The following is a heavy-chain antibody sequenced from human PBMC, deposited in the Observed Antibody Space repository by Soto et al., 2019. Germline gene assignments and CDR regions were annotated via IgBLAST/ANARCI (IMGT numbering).Heavy chain of an antibody. J-gene: IGHJ5*02. CDR1: GFSLTTRGVG. V-gene: IGHV2-5*02. D-gene: IGHD3-16*01. CDR3: AHIPNYYQYDWFDP. Sequence: QITLKESGPTLVKPTQTLTLTCTFSGFSLTTRGVGVGWIRQPPGKALECLALIYWDDDKRNSPSLQSRLSITKDTSKNHVVLTMNNVDPVDTATYYCAHIPNYYQYDWFDPWGQGPLVSVSS. CDR2: IYWDDDK.